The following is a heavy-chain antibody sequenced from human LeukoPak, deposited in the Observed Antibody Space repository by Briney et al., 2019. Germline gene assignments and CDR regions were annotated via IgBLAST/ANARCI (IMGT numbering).Heavy chain of an antibody. CDR3: AREHYDILTDYYNEWDYYGMDV. CDR2: ISAYNGKT. V-gene: IGHV1-18*01. J-gene: IGHJ6*02. D-gene: IGHD3-9*01. CDR1: GYTFTIYG. Sequence: ASVNVSCKASGYTFTIYGISWVRQAPGQGLEWMGWISAYNGKTNYAQKFQGRVTMTTDTPTSTAYMELRSLRSDDTAVYYCAREHYDILTDYYNEWDYYGMDVWGQGTTVTVSS.